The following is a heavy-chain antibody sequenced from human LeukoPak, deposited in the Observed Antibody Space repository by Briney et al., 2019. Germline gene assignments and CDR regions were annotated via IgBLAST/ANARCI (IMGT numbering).Heavy chain of an antibody. Sequence: SETLSLTCTVSGASISRSSHYWGWIRQPPGKGLEWIGTISYSGNTYYDPSLKSRLTISVDTSKNQFSLKLSSVTAADTAVYYCARGNIADKSDAFDIWGQGTMVTVSS. CDR2: ISYSGNT. J-gene: IGHJ3*02. CDR1: GASISRSSHY. CDR3: ARGNIADKSDAFDI. D-gene: IGHD2/OR15-2a*01. V-gene: IGHV4-39*01.